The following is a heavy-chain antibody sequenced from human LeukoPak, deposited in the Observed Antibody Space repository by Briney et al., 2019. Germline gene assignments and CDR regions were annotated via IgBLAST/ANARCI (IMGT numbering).Heavy chain of an antibody. Sequence: SETLSLTCTVSGGSISSYYWSWIRQPPGKGLEWIGYIYYSGSTNYNPSLKSRVTISVDTSKNQFSLKLSSVTAADTGVYYCAREGTDYGDVAWGQGTLVTVSS. CDR2: IYYSGST. D-gene: IGHD4-17*01. V-gene: IGHV4-59*01. CDR1: GGSISSYY. CDR3: AREGTDYGDVA. J-gene: IGHJ5*02.